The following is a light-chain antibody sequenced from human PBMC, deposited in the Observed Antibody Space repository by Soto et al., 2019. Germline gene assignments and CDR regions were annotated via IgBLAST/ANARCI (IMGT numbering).Light chain of an antibody. CDR3: QQYHTYSWT. CDR2: EAS. Sequence: DIPMTQSASNLSASVGDGVTIXCRASENIGARIAWYQQKPGKAPKLLIYEASSLQSGVPSRFSGGGSGTEFTLTISSRQPDDFATYYCQQYHTYSWTFGQGTKV. CDR1: ENIGAR. V-gene: IGKV1-5*03. J-gene: IGKJ1*01.